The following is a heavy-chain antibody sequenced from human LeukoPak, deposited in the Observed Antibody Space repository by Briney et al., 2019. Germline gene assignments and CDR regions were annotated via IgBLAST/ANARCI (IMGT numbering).Heavy chain of an antibody. J-gene: IGHJ4*02. CDR3: ARRGVGGSWPIDY. CDR2: IKYDEIEK. V-gene: IGHV3-7*03. CDR1: GFTFSSYW. Sequence: GGSLRLSCAASGFTFSSYWMSWVRQAPGKGLEWVANIKYDEIEKYHVDSVKGRFTISRDNTKNSLYLQMNSLRVEDTAVYYCARRGVGGSWPIDYWGQGTLVTVSS. D-gene: IGHD6-13*01.